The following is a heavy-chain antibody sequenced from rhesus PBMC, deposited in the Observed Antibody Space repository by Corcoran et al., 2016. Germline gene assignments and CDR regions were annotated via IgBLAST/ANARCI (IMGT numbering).Heavy chain of an antibody. CDR3: AKHLQGGIAAAGSYGLDS. CDR1: GYSFTSYW. J-gene: IGHJ6*01. V-gene: IGHV5-20*01. CDR2: IDPSDSDN. D-gene: IGHD6-31*01. Sequence: EVQLVQSGAEVKRPGESLKISCKTSGYSFTSYWISWVRQMPGTCLEWMGAIDPSDSDNTYNPSFQGQVTISANKACSTAYLEWSRLKASDTATYYCAKHLQGGIAAAGSYGLDSWGQGVVVTVSS.